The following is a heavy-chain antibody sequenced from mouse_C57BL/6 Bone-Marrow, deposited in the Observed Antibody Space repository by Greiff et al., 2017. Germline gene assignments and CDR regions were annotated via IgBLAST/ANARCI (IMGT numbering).Heavy chain of an antibody. V-gene: IGHV2-2*01. J-gene: IGHJ2*01. CDR3: ARDGSLLREFDY. Sequence: VQLQQSGPGLVQPSQSLSITCTVSGFSLTSYGVHWVRQSPGKGLEWLGVILSGGSTDYNAAFISRLSISKDNSKSQVFFKMNSLQAADTAIYYCARDGSLLREFDYWGQGTTLTVSS. CDR1: GFSLTSYG. D-gene: IGHD1-1*01. CDR2: ILSGGST.